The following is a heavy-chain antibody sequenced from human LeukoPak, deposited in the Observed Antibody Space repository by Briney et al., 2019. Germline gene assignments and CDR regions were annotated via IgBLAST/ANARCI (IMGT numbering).Heavy chain of an antibody. J-gene: IGHJ4*02. V-gene: IGHV4-39*07. D-gene: IGHD4-23*01. CDR3: ASGSGTGGNALFDY. CDR1: GGSISSSSYY. CDR2: IYYSGST. Sequence: SETLSLTCSVSGGSISSSSYYWGWIRQPPGKGLEWILSIYYSGSTYYNPSLKSRVTISVDTSKNHFSLKLSSVTAADTAVYYCASGSGTGGNALFDYWGQGTLVTVSS.